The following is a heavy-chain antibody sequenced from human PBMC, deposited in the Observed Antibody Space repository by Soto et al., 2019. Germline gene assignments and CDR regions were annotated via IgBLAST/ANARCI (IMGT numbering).Heavy chain of an antibody. CDR3: ARLETPRLYSYYYGMDV. CDR1: GGAFSGYY. CDR2: TNHSGCT. Sequence: PSETLSLTCAVYGGAFSGYYWSWIRQPPGKELEWTGKTNHSGCTHYNASLKSRVTISVDTSKNRCSLKLSSVTAADTAVYYWARLETPRLYSYYYGMDVWGQGTTVPVAS. D-gene: IGHD1-1*01. J-gene: IGHJ6*02. V-gene: IGHV4-34*01.